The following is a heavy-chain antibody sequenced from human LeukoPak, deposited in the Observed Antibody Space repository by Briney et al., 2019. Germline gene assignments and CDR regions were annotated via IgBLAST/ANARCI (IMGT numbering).Heavy chain of an antibody. CDR1: GFTVSSNS. J-gene: IGHJ4*02. CDR2: IYSDNT. D-gene: IGHD4/OR15-4a*01. V-gene: IGHV3-53*01. Sequence: PGGSLRLSCTVSGFTVSSNSMSWVRQAPGKGLERVSFIYSDNTHYSDSVKGRFTISRDNSKNTLYLQMNSLRAEDTAVYYCARRAGAYSQPYDCWGQGTLVTVSS. CDR3: ARRAGAYSQPYDC.